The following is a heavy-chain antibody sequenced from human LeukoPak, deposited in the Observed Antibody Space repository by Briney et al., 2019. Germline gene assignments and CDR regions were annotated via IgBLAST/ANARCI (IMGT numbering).Heavy chain of an antibody. J-gene: IGHJ4*02. CDR3: AKSPYSIVGATLFDY. Sequence: PGGSLRLSCAASGFTFSSYAMSWVRQAPGKGLEWVSAISGSGGSTYYADSVKGRFTISRDNSKNTLYLQMNSLRAEDTAVYYCAKSPYSIVGATLFDYWGQGTLVTVSS. V-gene: IGHV3-23*01. CDR1: GFTFSSYA. CDR2: ISGSGGST. D-gene: IGHD1-26*01.